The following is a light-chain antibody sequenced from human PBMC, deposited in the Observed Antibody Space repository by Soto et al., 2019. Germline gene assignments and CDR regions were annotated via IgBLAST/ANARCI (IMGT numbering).Light chain of an antibody. V-gene: IGKV1-5*03. CDR1: ENINMW. Sequence: IQMTQSPSTLSASVGDRVTITCRASENINMWLAWYQQKPGQAPRLLIQRASRVERGVPSRFSGDGSGTEFTLTISSLQRDDFGIYYCQQYSRLWSFGQGTKVDIK. CDR2: RAS. J-gene: IGKJ1*01. CDR3: QQYSRLWS.